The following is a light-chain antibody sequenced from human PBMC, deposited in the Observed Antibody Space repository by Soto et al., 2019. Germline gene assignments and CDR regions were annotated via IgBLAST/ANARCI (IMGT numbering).Light chain of an antibody. CDR2: YAS. CDR3: QQYHTYWT. CDR1: QSIVSW. Sequence: DIQMNQSPSTLSAYVGDRVTITCRASQSIVSWLAWYQQXPGRAPXXLIYYASSSNSGVPSRFSGSGSGTDFTLTISSLQPDDIAYYYCQQYHTYWTFGQGTKVDIK. J-gene: IGKJ1*01. V-gene: IGKV1-5*01.